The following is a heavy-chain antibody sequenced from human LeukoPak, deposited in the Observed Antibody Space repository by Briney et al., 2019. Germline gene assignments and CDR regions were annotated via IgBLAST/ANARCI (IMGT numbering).Heavy chain of an antibody. D-gene: IGHD3-3*01. V-gene: IGHV4-39*07. J-gene: IGHJ6*03. CDR3: ARAHYGAYYDFWSGYLGNYYYYYMDV. CDR2: IYYSGST. Sequence: SETLSLTCTVSGGSISSSSYYWGWIRQPPGKGLEWIGSIYYSGSTYYNPSLKSRVTISVDTSKNQFSLKLSSVTAADTAVYYCARAHYGAYYDFWSGYLGNYYYYYMDVWGKGTTVTVSS. CDR1: GGSISSSSYY.